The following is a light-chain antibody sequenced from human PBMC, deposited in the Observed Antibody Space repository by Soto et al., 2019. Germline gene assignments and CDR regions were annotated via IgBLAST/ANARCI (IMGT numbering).Light chain of an antibody. CDR1: SNDVGGHDF. J-gene: IGLJ1*01. Sequence: QSALTQPPSASGSPGQSVTISCTGTSNDVGGHDFVAWYQLHPGKAPKLMVYEVSYRPSGVSSRFSGSKSANTASLTISGLQAEDEADYYCSSYASSTAYVFGTGTKVTVL. V-gene: IGLV2-14*01. CDR2: EVS. CDR3: SSYASSTAYV.